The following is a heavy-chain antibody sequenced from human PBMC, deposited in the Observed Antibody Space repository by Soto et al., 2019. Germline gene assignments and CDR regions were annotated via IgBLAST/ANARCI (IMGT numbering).Heavy chain of an antibody. CDR1: GFTFSSYA. CDR2: ISGSGGST. D-gene: IGHD2-8*01. Sequence: GGSLRLSCAASGFTFSSYAMSWVRQAPGKGLEWVSAISGSGGSTYYADSVKGRFTISRDNSKNTLYLQMNSLRAEDTAVYYCAKDLDTYCTNGVCYFNSGWGGDHNTQGAFDIWGQGTMVTVSS. CDR3: AKDLDTYCTNGVCYFNSGWGGDHNTQGAFDI. J-gene: IGHJ3*02. V-gene: IGHV3-23*01.